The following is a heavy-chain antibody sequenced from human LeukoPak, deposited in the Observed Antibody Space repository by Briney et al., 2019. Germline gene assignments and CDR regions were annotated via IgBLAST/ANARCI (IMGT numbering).Heavy chain of an antibody. Sequence: GGSLRLSCAASGFTFNSYAMSWVRQAPGKGLEWVSAINGGGTTSYAYSVKGLFTISRDNSKNTLYLQMNSLRADDTAVYYCAKRTCSGGTCSFDYWGQGTLVTVSS. D-gene: IGHD2-15*01. CDR1: GFTFNSYA. J-gene: IGHJ4*02. V-gene: IGHV3-23*01. CDR2: INGGGTT. CDR3: AKRTCSGGTCSFDY.